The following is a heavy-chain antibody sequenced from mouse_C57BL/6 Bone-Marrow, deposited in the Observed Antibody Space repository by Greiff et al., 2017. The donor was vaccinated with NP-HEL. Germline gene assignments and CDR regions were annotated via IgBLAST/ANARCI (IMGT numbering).Heavy chain of an antibody. Sequence: VQLQQSGAELVKPGASVKLSCTASGFTIKDYYMHWVKQRTEQGLEWIGRIDPEDGETKYAPQFPGKATIPADTSSNTAYLQLSSLTSEDTAVYYCARPANWAYYAMDYWGQGTSVTVSS. J-gene: IGHJ4*01. D-gene: IGHD4-1*01. CDR3: ARPANWAYYAMDY. V-gene: IGHV14-2*01. CDR2: IDPEDGET. CDR1: GFTIKDYY.